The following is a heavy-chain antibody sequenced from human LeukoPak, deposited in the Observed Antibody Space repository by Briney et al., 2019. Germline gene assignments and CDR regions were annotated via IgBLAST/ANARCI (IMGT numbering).Heavy chain of an antibody. CDR2: IYYSGST. D-gene: IGHD6-13*01. Sequence: SETLSLTCTVSGGSISSSSYYWGWIRQPPGKGLEWIGSIYYSGSTYYNPSLKSRVTISVDTSKNQFSLKLSSVTAADTAVYYCARQSIAAAGTVFDYWGQRTLVTVSS. CDR3: ARQSIAAAGTVFDY. J-gene: IGHJ4*02. CDR1: GGSISSSSYY. V-gene: IGHV4-39*01.